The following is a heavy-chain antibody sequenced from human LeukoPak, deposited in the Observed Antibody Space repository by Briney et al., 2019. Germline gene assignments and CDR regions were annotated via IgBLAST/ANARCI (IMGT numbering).Heavy chain of an antibody. J-gene: IGHJ4*01. CDR3: ASNSSHFDY. Sequence: GGSLRLSCAASGFTFSSYSMNWVRPAPGEGLELVSSISSSSSYINYADSVKGPFTISRDNAKNSLYLQMNSLRAEDTAVYYCASNSSHFDYWGQGTLVTVSS. CDR1: GFTFSSYS. D-gene: IGHD5-18*01. V-gene: IGHV3-21*01. CDR2: ISSSSSYI.